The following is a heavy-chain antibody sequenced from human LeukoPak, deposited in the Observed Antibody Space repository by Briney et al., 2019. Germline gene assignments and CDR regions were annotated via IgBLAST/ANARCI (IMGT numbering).Heavy chain of an antibody. J-gene: IGHJ6*02. CDR2: ISYDGSNK. V-gene: IGHV3-30-3*01. Sequence: GGSLRLSCAASGLTFSSYAMHWVRQAPGKGLEWVAVISYDGSNKYYADSVKGRFTISRDNSKNTLYLQMNSLRAEDTAVYYCAREEYSSSRSGMDVWGQGTTVTVSS. CDR1: GLTFSSYA. D-gene: IGHD6-13*01. CDR3: AREEYSSSRSGMDV.